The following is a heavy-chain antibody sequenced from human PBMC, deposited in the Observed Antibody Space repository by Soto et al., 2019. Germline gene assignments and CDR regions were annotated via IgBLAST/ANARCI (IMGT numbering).Heavy chain of an antibody. CDR2: IKQDGSEN. D-gene: IGHD5-18*01. CDR3: ARDYSLRTYYFDY. V-gene: IGHV3-7*01. J-gene: IGHJ4*02. CDR1: GFTFSSYW. Sequence: EVQLVESGGDLVQPGGSPRLSCAASGFTFSSYWMSWVRQAPGKGLEWVANIKQDGSENYYVDSVKGRFTISRDNAKNSLYLQMNSLRAEDAAVYYCARDYSLRTYYFDYWGQGTLVTVSS.